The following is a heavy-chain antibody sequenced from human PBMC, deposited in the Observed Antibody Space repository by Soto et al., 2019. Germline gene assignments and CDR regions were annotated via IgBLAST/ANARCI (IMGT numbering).Heavy chain of an antibody. CDR3: ARGIAVAGRESVDY. CDR2: IDWDDDK. CDR1: GFSLTTSGMC. V-gene: IGHV2-70*11. Sequence: SGPTLVNPTQTLTLTCTFSGFSLTTSGMCVSWILQPPGKALEWLARIDWDDDKYYSTSLKTRLTISKDTSKNQVVLTMTNMDPVDTATYYCARGIAVAGRESVDYWGQGTLVTVSS. D-gene: IGHD6-19*01. J-gene: IGHJ4*02.